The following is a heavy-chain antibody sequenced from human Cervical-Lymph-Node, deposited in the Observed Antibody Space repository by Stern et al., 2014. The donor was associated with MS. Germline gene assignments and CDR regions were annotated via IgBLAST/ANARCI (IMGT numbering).Heavy chain of an antibody. V-gene: IGHV4-59*01. CDR3: AAAYYYDSSGRNFHY. CDR1: GGSIRSYY. Sequence: QVQLQESGPGLVKPSETLSLTCTVSGGSIRSYYWSWIRQSPGKGLEWIGYIYDSGSTKYNPSLTSRVTISVDTPKKQFALHLSSVSAADTAVYYCAAAYYYDSSGRNFHYWGQGILVTVSS. CDR2: IYDSGST. J-gene: IGHJ4*02. D-gene: IGHD3-22*01.